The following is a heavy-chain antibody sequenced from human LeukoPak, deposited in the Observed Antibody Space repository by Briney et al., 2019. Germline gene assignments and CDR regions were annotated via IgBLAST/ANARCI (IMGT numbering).Heavy chain of an antibody. V-gene: IGHV4-59*08. CDR3: AMNPPSSWTYYYYYMDV. D-gene: IGHD6-13*01. CDR1: GGSISSYY. CDR2: IYYSGST. J-gene: IGHJ6*03. Sequence: SETLSLTCTVSGGSISSYYWSWIRQPPGKGLEWIGYIYYSGSTNHNPSLKSRVTISVDTSKNQFSLKLSSVTAADTAVYYCAMNPPSSWTYYYYYMDVWGKGTTVTVSS.